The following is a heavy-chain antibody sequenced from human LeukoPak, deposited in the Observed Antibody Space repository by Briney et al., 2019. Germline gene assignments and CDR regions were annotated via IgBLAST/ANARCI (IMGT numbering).Heavy chain of an antibody. V-gene: IGHV4-38-2*02. D-gene: IGHD2-8*01. CDR1: AYSISSGYY. CDR3: ARVTSRLGVCDY. J-gene: IGHJ4*02. CDR2: IYHSGST. Sequence: PSETLSLTCTVSAYSISSGYYWGWIRQPPGKGLEWIGNIYHSGSTYYNPSLKSRVTISVDTSKNQFSLKLRSVIAADTAVYYCARVTSRLGVCDYWGQGTLVSVSS.